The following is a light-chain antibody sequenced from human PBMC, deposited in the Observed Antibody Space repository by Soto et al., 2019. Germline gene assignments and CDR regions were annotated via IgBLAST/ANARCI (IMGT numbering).Light chain of an antibody. CDR1: QSINNW. Sequence: IQMTQSPSTLSASVGDRVTITCRASQSINNWLAWYQQKPGKAPNLLIYAASTLQSGVPSRFSGSGSGTDFTLTISCLQSEDFATYYCQQYYSYPPTFGQGTKVDIK. CDR3: QQYYSYPPT. CDR2: AAS. V-gene: IGKV1-5*01. J-gene: IGKJ1*01.